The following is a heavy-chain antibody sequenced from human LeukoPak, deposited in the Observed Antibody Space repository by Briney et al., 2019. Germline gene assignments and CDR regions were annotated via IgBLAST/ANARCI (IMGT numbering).Heavy chain of an antibody. CDR1: GGTFSSYA. CDR3: ASADYYYDSSGYVDYFDY. CDR2: IIPILGIA. V-gene: IGHV1-69*04. J-gene: IGHJ4*02. D-gene: IGHD3-22*01. Sequence: ASVKVSCKASGGTFSSYAISWVRQAPGQGLEWMGRIIPILGIANYAQKFQGRVTITADKSTSTAYMELSSLRSEDTAVYYCASADYYYDSSGYVDYFDYWGQGTLVTVSS.